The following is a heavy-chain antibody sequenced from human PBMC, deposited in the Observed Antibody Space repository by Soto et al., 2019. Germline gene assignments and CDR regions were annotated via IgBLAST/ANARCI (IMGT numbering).Heavy chain of an antibody. V-gene: IGHV4-4*08. J-gene: IGHJ6*02. Sequence: PSRTLSLTCAVTSRSSCCHRDSWFRQIPEKGLEWIGYISNIGFTRYYPFLKSRVSISVDMSKNQFSLKLTSVTAADTAVYYCTTQGFGGLHGLVDVWGQGTTVTVSS. CDR3: TTQGFGGLHGLVDV. CDR1: SRSSCCHR. D-gene: IGHD3-10*01. CDR2: ISNIGFT.